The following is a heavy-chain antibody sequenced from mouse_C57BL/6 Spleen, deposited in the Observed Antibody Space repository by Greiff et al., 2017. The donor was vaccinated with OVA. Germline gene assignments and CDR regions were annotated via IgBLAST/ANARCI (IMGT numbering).Heavy chain of an antibody. V-gene: IGHV5-6*01. J-gene: IGHJ2*01. CDR2: ISSGGSYT. Sequence: EVKLMESGGDLVKPGGSLKLSCAASGFTFSSYGMSWVRQTPDKRLEWVATISSGGSYTYYPDSVKGRFTISRDNAKNTLYLQMSSLESEDTAMYYCARHWGGYFDYWGQGTTLTVSS. CDR1: GFTFSSYG. CDR3: ARHWGGYFDY.